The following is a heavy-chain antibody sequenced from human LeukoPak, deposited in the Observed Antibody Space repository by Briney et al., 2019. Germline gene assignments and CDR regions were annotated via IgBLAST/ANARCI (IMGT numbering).Heavy chain of an antibody. D-gene: IGHD3-16*01. CDR1: GFTLSSYA. CDR3: AKDTYDGTDY. J-gene: IGHJ4*02. Sequence: PGGSLRLSCAASGFTLSSYAMTWVRQAPGRGLEWVSSVDGGGGGTYYADSVKGRFTISRDNSKNTLYLQMNSLRVEDTAVYYCAKDTYDGTDYWGQGTLVTVSS. CDR2: VDGGGGGT. V-gene: IGHV3-23*01.